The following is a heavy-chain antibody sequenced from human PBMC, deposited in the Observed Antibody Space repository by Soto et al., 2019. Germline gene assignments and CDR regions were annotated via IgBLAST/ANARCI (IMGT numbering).Heavy chain of an antibody. CDR3: ARGRMITFGGVIVIWSGWSAAFDI. CDR1: GGSFSGYY. D-gene: IGHD3-16*02. V-gene: IGHV4-34*01. J-gene: IGHJ3*02. Sequence: SETLSLTCAVYGGSFSGYYWSWIRQPPGKGLEWIGEINHSGSTNYNPSLKSRVTISVDTSKNQFSLKLSSVTAADTAVYYCARGRMITFGGVIVIWSGWSAAFDIWGQGTMVTVS. CDR2: INHSGST.